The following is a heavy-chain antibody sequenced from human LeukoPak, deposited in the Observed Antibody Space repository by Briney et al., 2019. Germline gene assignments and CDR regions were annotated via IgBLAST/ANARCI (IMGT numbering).Heavy chain of an antibody. CDR3: ARLATYGDFSD. CDR1: GDTISGYY. D-gene: IGHD4-17*01. CDR2: IFSSGST. J-gene: IGHJ4*02. Sequence: SETLSLTCSVSGDTISGYYWSWVRQPPGKGLEWIGYIFSSGSTKYNPSLESRVTISVDTSNNRFPLRLSSVTAADTAVYYCARLATYGDFSDWGQGTLVTVSS. V-gene: IGHV4-59*08.